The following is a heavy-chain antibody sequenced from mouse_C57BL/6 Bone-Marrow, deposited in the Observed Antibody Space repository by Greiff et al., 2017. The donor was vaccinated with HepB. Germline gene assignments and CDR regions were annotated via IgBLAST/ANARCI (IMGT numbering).Heavy chain of an antibody. CDR2: ISSGSSTI. J-gene: IGHJ3*01. CDR1: GFTFSDYG. D-gene: IGHD2-1*01. Sequence: EVQLVESGGGLVKPGGSLKLSCAASGFTFSDYGMHWVRQAPEKGLEWVAYISSGSSTIYYADTVKGRFTISRDNAKNTLFLHMTSLRSEDTAMYYCARSYYGNPAWFAYWGQGTLVTVSA. CDR3: ARSYYGNPAWFAY. V-gene: IGHV5-17*01.